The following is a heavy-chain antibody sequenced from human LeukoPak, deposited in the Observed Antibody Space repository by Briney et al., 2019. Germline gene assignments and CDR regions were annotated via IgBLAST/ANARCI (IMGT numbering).Heavy chain of an antibody. D-gene: IGHD3-10*01. CDR1: GGSISSYY. CDR2: IYYSVSN. Sequence: PSETLSLTCTVAGGSISSYYWSWIRQPPGKGLEWIGYIYYSVSNNYNPSLKSRVTISVDTSKNQFSLKLSSVTAADTAVYYCASLVMVRGLPDAFDIWGQGTMVTVSS. V-gene: IGHV4-59*08. CDR3: ASLVMVRGLPDAFDI. J-gene: IGHJ3*02.